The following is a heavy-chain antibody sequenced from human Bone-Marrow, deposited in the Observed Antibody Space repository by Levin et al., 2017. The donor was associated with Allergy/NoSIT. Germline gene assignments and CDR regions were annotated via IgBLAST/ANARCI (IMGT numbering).Heavy chain of an antibody. Sequence: PGGSLRLSCAASGFTFSTYGMHWVRQAPGRGLEWVAAISFDGNYKFYGGSVKGRFTMSRDNSNNILYLQMNSLRAEDTAVYYCAKDARPYCSSSGCYRSNWFDPWGQGTLVTVSS. CDR2: ISFDGNYK. V-gene: IGHV3-30*18. J-gene: IGHJ5*02. CDR1: GFTFSTYG. D-gene: IGHD2-2*01. CDR3: AKDARPYCSSSGCYRSNWFDP.